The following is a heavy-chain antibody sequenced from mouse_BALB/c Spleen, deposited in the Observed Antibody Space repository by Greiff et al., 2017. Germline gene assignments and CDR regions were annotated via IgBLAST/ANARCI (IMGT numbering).Heavy chain of an antibody. CDR1: GYTFTSYW. CDR3: ARGRDYYGSMDY. Sequence: VQLQQSGAELAKPGASVKMSCKASGYTFTSYWMHWVKQRPGQGLEWIGYINPSTGYTEYNQKFKDKATLTADKSSSTAYMQLSSLTSEDSAVYYCARGRDYYGSMDYWGQGTSVTVSS. CDR2: INPSTGYT. D-gene: IGHD1-1*01. V-gene: IGHV1-7*01. J-gene: IGHJ4*01.